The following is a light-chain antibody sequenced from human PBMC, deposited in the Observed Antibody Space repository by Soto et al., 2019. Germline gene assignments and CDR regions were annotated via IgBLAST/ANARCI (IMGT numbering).Light chain of an antibody. J-gene: IGLJ2*01. CDR1: SSNIGAGYD. V-gene: IGLV1-40*01. CDR2: GNS. CDR3: QSYDSSLSGSVV. Sequence: QSVLTQPPSVSGAPGQRVTLSCTGSSSNIGAGYDVHWYQQLPGTAPKLLIYGNSNRPSGVPDRFSGSKSSTSASLAITGLQAEDEADYYCQSYDSSLSGSVVFGGGTQLTVL.